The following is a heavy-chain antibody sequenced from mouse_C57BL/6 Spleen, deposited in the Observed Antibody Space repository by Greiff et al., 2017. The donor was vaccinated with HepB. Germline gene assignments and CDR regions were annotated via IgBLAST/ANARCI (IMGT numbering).Heavy chain of an antibody. D-gene: IGHD2-4*01. CDR2: ISYSGST. CDR1: GYSITSDY. CDR3: ARCLYDYDGTGYAMDY. J-gene: IGHJ4*01. Sequence: EVNVVESGPGLAKPSQTLSLTCSVTGYSITSDYWNWIRKFPGNKLEYMGYISYSGSTYYNPSLKSRISITRDTSKNQYYLQLNSVTTEDTATYYCARCLYDYDGTGYAMDYWGQGTSVTVSS. V-gene: IGHV3-8*01.